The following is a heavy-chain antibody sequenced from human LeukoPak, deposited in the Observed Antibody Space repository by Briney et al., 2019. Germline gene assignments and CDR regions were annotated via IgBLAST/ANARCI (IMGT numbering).Heavy chain of an antibody. CDR3: ARGDPHADL. J-gene: IGHJ5*02. CDR1: GFYLNTYE. CDR2: ITISGHTK. V-gene: IGHV3-48*03. Sequence: HAGGSLRLSCAASGFYLNTYEMNWVRQAPGKGLEWIADITISGHTKNYADSVKGRFTISRDNAGTSLYLQMSSLTVEDTGVYYCARGDPHADLWGQGTLVTVSS.